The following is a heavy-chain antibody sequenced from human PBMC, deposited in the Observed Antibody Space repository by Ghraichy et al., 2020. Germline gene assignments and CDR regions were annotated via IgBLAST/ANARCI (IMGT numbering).Heavy chain of an antibody. D-gene: IGHD2-8*02. J-gene: IGHJ6*02. CDR1: GGTFSSYA. CDR3: ARTLVRRTLVGVYYYGMDV. CDR2: IIPIFGTA. V-gene: IGHV1-69*13. Sequence: SVKVSCKASGGTFSSYAISWVRQAPGQGLEWMGGIIPIFGTANYAQKFQGRVTITADESTSTAYMELSSLRSEDTAVYYCARTLVRRTLVGVYYYGMDVWGQGTTVTVSS.